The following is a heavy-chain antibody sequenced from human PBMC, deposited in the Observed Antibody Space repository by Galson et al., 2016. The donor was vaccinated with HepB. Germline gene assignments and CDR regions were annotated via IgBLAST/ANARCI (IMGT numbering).Heavy chain of an antibody. Sequence: ETLSLTCSVSGGSIRSSSYYWGWIRQPPGKGLEFIGNIYSSGSTDYNPSLKSRLTISVDTSQSQFSLRLKSVTAADPAVYYCAGHFAGFGALPRRLDSWGQGTLVTVSS. CDR1: GGSIRSSSYY. CDR2: IYSSGST. CDR3: AGHFAGFGALPRRLDS. D-gene: IGHD3-10*01. J-gene: IGHJ4*02. V-gene: IGHV4-39*01.